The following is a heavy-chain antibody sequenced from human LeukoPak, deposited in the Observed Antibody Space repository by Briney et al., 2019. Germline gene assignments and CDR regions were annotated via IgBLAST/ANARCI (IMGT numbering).Heavy chain of an antibody. Sequence: KPSETLSLTCTVSGGSIRDIGYYWGWIRQPPGKGLDFIGTIYDSGSSYYNPSLTSRVTISIDTSKNQFSLKLTSVTAADTAIYYCARVGRGGMATPTFDSWGQGTLVTVSS. CDR3: ARVGRGGMATPTFDS. V-gene: IGHV4-39*01. J-gene: IGHJ4*02. CDR1: GGSIRDIGYY. CDR2: IYDSGSS. D-gene: IGHD5-24*01.